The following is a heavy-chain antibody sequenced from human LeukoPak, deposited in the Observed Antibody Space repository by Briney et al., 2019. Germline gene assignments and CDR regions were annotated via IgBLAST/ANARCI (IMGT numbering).Heavy chain of an antibody. V-gene: IGHV4-34*01. CDR2: INHSGST. CDR1: GGSFSGYY. Sequence: SETLSPTCAVYGGSFSGYYWSWIRQPPGKGLEWIGEINHSGSTNYNPSLKSRVTISVDTSKNQFSLKLSSVTAADTAVYYCARLPDIVVVPAAPDAFDIWGQGTMVTVSS. D-gene: IGHD2-2*01. CDR3: ARLPDIVVVPAAPDAFDI. J-gene: IGHJ3*02.